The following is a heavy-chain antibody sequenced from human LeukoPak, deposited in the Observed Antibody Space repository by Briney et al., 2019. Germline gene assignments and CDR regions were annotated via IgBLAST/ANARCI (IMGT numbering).Heavy chain of an antibody. CDR3: AREPRPPGSVSYGPGFDY. CDR1: GYIFTSHY. Sequence: ASVKVSCKASGYIFTSHYMHWVRQAPGQGLEWMGIINPSSGGTSYTQKFQGRVTMTRDTSTSTVYVELSSLRSEDSAVYYCAREPRPPGSVSYGPGFDYWGQGSLVTVSS. J-gene: IGHJ4*02. CDR2: INPSSGGT. D-gene: IGHD3-10*01. V-gene: IGHV1-46*01.